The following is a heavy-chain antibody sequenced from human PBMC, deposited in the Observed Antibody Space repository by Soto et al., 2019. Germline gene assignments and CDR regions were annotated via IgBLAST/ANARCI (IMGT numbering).Heavy chain of an antibody. V-gene: IGHV3-30*18. J-gene: IGHJ6*02. D-gene: IGHD6-19*01. Sequence: QVQLVESGGGVVQPGRSLRLSCAASGFTFSSYGMHWVRQAPGKGLEWVAVISYDGSNKYYADSVKGRFTISRDNSKNTLYLQMNSLRAEDTAVYYCAKDRKAVAGTDMDVWGQGTTVTVSS. CDR3: AKDRKAVAGTDMDV. CDR1: GFTFSSYG. CDR2: ISYDGSNK.